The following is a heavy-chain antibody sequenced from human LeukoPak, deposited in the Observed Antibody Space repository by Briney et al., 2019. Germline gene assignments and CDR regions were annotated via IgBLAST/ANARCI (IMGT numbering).Heavy chain of an antibody. J-gene: IGHJ5*02. CDR2: ISGSGGNT. CDR1: GFTFSSYA. V-gene: IGHV3-23*01. CDR3: AKGPAMVRGTFDP. Sequence: GGSLRLSCATSGFTFSSYAMSWVRQAPGKGLEWVSSISGSGGNTYYADSVKGRFTISRDYSKNALYLQMNSLRTEETAVYYCAKGPAMVRGTFDPWGQGTLVTVSS. D-gene: IGHD3-10*01.